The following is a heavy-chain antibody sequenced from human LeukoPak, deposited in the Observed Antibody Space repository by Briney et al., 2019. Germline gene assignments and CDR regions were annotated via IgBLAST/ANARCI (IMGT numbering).Heavy chain of an antibody. D-gene: IGHD1-1*01. CDR2: ISSSSSYI. CDR1: GFSLSTYQ. J-gene: IGHJ4*02. V-gene: IGHV3-21*01. CDR3: ARTATTEDYFDY. Sequence: GGSLRLSCAASGFSLSTYQMNWVRQAPGKGLEWVSSISSSSSYIYYADSVKGRFTISRDNAKNSLYLQMNSLRAEDTAVYYCARTATTEDYFDYWGQGTLVTVSS.